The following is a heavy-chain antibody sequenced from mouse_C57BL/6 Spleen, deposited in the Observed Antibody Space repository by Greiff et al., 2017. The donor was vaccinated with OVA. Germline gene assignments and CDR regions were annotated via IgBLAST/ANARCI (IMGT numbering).Heavy chain of an antibody. CDR1: GFTFSSYG. CDR3: ARQEDGSSSFDY. Sequence: EVQLVESGGDLVKPGGSLKLSRAASGFTFSSYGMSWVRQTPDKRLEWVATISSGGSYTYYPDSVKGRFTISRDNAKNTLYLQMSSLKSEDTAMYYCARQEDGSSSFDYWGQGTTLTVSS. J-gene: IGHJ2*01. V-gene: IGHV5-6*01. D-gene: IGHD1-1*01. CDR2: ISSGGSYT.